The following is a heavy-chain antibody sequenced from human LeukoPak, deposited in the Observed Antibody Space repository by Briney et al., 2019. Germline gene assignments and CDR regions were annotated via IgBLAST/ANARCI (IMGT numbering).Heavy chain of an antibody. V-gene: IGHV3-53*01. CDR2: IYSGGST. CDR1: GFTVSNNY. Sequence: GGSLRLSCAASGFTVSNNYMSWVRQAPGKGLEWVSVIYSGGSTYYTDSVKGRFTISRDNSKNTLYLQMNSLRAEDTGVYYCTKNSSLWGQGTLVTVSS. J-gene: IGHJ4*02. CDR3: TKNSSL. D-gene: IGHD4-23*01.